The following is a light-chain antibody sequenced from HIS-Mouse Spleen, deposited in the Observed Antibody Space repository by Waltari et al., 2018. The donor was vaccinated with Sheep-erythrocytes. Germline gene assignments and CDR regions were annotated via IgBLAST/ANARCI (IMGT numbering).Light chain of an antibody. V-gene: IGKV1-9*01. CDR1: QGISSY. J-gene: IGKJ2*01. CDR3: QQLNSYPHT. Sequence: DIQLTQSPSFLSASVGDRVTITCRASQGISSYLAWYQQKPGKAPTLLIYAASTLQSGVPSRFSGSRSGTEFTLTISSLQPEDFATYYCQQLNSYPHTFGQGTKLEIK. CDR2: AAS.